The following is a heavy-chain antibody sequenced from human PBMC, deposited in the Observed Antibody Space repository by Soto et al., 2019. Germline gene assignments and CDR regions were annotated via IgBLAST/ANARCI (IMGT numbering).Heavy chain of an antibody. J-gene: IGHJ4*02. Sequence: GGSLRLSCAASGFTFSSYEMNWVRQAPGKGLEWVSYISSSGSTIYYADSVKGRFTISRDNAKNSLYLQMNSLRAEDTAVYYCASEPDYYGSGSYYNAQFDYWGQGTRVTVSS. CDR1: GFTFSSYE. V-gene: IGHV3-48*03. CDR3: ASEPDYYGSGSYYNAQFDY. D-gene: IGHD3-10*01. CDR2: ISSSGSTI.